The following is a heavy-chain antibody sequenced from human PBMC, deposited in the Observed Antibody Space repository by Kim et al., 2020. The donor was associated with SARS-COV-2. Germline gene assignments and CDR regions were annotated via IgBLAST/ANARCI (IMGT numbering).Heavy chain of an antibody. V-gene: IGHV3-11*05. CDR3: ARELAQDGGLPRDC. D-gene: IGHD2-15*01. J-gene: IGHJ4*02. Sequence: ADSVKDRYTIYRDNAENSLYLQMNSLRAEDTAVYYCARELAQDGGLPRDCWGQGTLVTVSS.